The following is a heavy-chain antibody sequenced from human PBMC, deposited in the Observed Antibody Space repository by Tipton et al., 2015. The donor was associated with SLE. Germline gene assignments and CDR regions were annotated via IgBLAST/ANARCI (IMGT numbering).Heavy chain of an antibody. CDR2: INHSGST. CDR3: ARRCAKGLGY. Sequence: LRLSCTVSGGSISNYYWSWIRQPPGKGLEWIGEINHSGSTNYNPSLKSRVTISVDTSKNQFSLKLRSVTAADAAVYYCARRCAKGLGYWGQGTLVTVSS. V-gene: IGHV4-34*01. J-gene: IGHJ4*02. D-gene: IGHD4/OR15-4a*01. CDR1: GGSISNYY.